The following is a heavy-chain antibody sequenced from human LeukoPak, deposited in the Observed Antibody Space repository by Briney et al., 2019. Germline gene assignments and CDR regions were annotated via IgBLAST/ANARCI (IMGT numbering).Heavy chain of an antibody. CDR2: INHSGSI. CDR1: GGSFSGYY. Sequence: SETLSLTCAVYGGSFSGYYWSWIRQPPGKGLEWIGEINHSGSINYNPSLKSRVTISVDTSKDQFSLKLISVTAADTALYYCARADSSGWTLGIDYWGQGTLVSVSS. V-gene: IGHV4-34*01. D-gene: IGHD6-19*01. J-gene: IGHJ4*02. CDR3: ARADSSGWTLGIDY.